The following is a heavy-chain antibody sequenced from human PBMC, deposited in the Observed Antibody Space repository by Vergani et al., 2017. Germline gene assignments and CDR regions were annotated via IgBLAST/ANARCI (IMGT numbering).Heavy chain of an antibody. J-gene: IGHJ4*02. D-gene: IGHD3-9*01. CDR1: GYTFSNNY. Sequence: QVQVVQSGAEVKQSGASVKVSCKTSGYTFSNNYMHWVRQAPGQGLEWMGIINPSGGHTNYARKFQGRVTMTRDTSTSTVYMELSSLRSEDTAIYYCARRDYGILTGYRYWGQGTLVTVSA. CDR2: INPSGGHT. CDR3: ARRDYGILTGYRY. V-gene: IGHV1-46*03.